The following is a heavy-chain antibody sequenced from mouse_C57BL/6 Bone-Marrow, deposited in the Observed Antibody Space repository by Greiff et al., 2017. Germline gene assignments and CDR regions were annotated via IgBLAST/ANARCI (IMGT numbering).Heavy chain of an antibody. J-gene: IGHJ3*01. CDR3: TRIAY. V-gene: IGHV14-4*01. CDR1: GFNIKDDY. Sequence: VQLQQSGAELVRPGDSVTLSCTASGFNIKDDYMHWVRQRPEQGLEWIGWIDPENGDTEYASKFQGKATITVDTSSNTAYLQHSSLTSEDTAVYYCTRIAYWGQGTRVTVSA. CDR2: IDPENGDT.